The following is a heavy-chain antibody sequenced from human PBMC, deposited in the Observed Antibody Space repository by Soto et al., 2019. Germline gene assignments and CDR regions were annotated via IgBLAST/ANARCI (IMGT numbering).Heavy chain of an antibody. Sequence: EVPLLESGGGLVQPGGSLTLSCAASGFTFSTYAMSWVRQAPGKGLEWVSAITGGGGYTYYADSVRGRFTITRDNSKRTLYLQMNSLRAEDTAIYSCAKASVGLWSDFVCWGQGTLVTVSS. CDR3: AKASVGLWSDFVC. CDR1: GFTFSTYA. J-gene: IGHJ4*02. CDR2: ITGGGGYT. D-gene: IGHD1-26*01. V-gene: IGHV3-23*01.